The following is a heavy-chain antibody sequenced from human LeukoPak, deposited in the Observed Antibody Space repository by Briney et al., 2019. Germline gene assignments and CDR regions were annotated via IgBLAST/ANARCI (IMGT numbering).Heavy chain of an antibody. Sequence: PGGSLRLSCAVSGFTLSTYGMSWVRQAPGKGLEWVSAISGSGGSTHYADSVKGRFTISRDNSKNTLHLQMKSLRAEDTAVYYCAKWGHDIVGAMGGVDYWGQGTLVTVSS. D-gene: IGHD1-26*01. J-gene: IGHJ4*02. V-gene: IGHV3-23*01. CDR1: GFTLSTYG. CDR2: ISGSGGST. CDR3: AKWGHDIVGAMGGVDY.